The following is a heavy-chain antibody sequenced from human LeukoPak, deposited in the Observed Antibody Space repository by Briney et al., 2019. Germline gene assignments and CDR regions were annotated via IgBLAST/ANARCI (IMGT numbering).Heavy chain of an antibody. Sequence: PSETLSLTCAGYGLSFSGYYWTWIRQPPGKGLEWIGEINHSGSTNYNPSLKSRVTISVDTSKNHFSLKLSSVTAADTAVYYGARGTYYYGLWGYYYYDYMDVGGKGTTVTVPS. CDR1: GLSFSGYY. D-gene: IGHD3-10*01. CDR2: INHSGST. CDR3: ARGTYYYGLWGYYYYDYMDV. J-gene: IGHJ6*03. V-gene: IGHV4-34*01.